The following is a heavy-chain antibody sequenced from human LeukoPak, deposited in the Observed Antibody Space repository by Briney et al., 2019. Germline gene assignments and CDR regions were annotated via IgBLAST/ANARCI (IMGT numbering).Heavy chain of an antibody. Sequence: ASVKVSCKASGYTFTSYGISWVRQAPGQGLEWMGWISAYNGNTNYAQKLQGRVTMTTDTSTSTAYMELRSLRSDDTAVYYCERTPPLQQLVKGDWFDPGGQGTLVTVSS. J-gene: IGHJ5*02. CDR2: ISAYNGNT. D-gene: IGHD6-13*01. CDR1: GYTFTSYG. CDR3: ERTPPLQQLVKGDWFDP. V-gene: IGHV1-18*01.